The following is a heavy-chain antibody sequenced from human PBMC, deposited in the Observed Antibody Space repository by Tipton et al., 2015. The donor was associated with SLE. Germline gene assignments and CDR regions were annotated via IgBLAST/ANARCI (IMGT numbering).Heavy chain of an antibody. CDR1: GFTFSDYE. V-gene: IGHV3-48*03. CDR2: ISESGSSI. Sequence: GSLRLSCVASGFTFSDYEMNWVRQAPGKGLEWVSYISESGSSIYYADSVRGRFTISRDNARNSLFLQMDSLGAEDTALYFCARFARVGTDMIIIPDMDVWGKGTSVTVSS. J-gene: IGHJ6*03. D-gene: IGHD3-3*01. CDR3: ARFARVGTDMIIIPDMDV.